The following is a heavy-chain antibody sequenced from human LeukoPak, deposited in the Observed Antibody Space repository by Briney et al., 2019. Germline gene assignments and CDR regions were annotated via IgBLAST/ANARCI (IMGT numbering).Heavy chain of an antibody. CDR3: VLDLFSSFAFDI. CDR1: GFTFSRYW. J-gene: IGHJ3*02. D-gene: IGHD3/OR15-3a*01. CDR2: INSDGSSK. V-gene: IGHV3-74*01. Sequence: PGGSLRLSCAASGFTFSRYWMHWARQAPGKGLLWVSRINSDGSSKYYADSLKGRFTTSRDNAKTALHLQMNSLTAEDTAVYYCVLDLFSSFAFDIWGQGTMV.